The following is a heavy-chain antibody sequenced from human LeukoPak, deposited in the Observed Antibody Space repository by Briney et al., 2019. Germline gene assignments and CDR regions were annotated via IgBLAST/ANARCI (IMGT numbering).Heavy chain of an antibody. D-gene: IGHD3-22*01. CDR1: GGSISSYY. J-gene: IGHJ4*02. Sequence: SETLSLTCTVSGGSISSYYWSWIRQPPGKGLEWIGYIYYSGSTNYNPSLKSRVTISVDTSKNQFSLKLSSVTAADTAVYYCARGGRYYYDSSGYYPFGYWGQGTLVTVSS. CDR3: ARGGRYYYDSSGYYPFGY. V-gene: IGHV4-59*01. CDR2: IYYSGST.